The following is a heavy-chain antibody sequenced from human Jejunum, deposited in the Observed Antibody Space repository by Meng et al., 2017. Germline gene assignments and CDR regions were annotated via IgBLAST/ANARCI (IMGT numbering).Heavy chain of an antibody. CDR3: ARDPGDGTSDN. Sequence: GGSLRLSCAASGLSFSRSWMSWIRQAPGKGLELVANINQDGSANNYVGSVRGRFTISRDNAKSSLYLQMNSLRGEDTAIYYCARDPGDGTSDNWGQGTMVTVSS. CDR2: INQDGSAN. D-gene: IGHD1-14*01. J-gene: IGHJ3*02. V-gene: IGHV3-7*01. CDR1: GLSFSRSW.